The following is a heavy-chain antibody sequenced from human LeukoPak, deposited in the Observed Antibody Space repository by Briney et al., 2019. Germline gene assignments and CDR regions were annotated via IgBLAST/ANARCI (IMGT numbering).Heavy chain of an antibody. CDR3: ARDQVVVGAANAFDI. Sequence: GGSLRLSCAASGFTFSSYAMSWVRQAPGKGLEWVSAISGSGGSTYYADSVKGRFTISRDNSKNTLYLQMNSLRAEDTAVYYCARDQVVVGAANAFDIWGQGTMVTVSS. CDR1: GFTFSSYA. CDR2: ISGSGGST. J-gene: IGHJ3*02. D-gene: IGHD1-26*01. V-gene: IGHV3-23*01.